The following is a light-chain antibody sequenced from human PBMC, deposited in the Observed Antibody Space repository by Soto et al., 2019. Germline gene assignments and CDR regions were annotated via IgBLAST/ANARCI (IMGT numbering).Light chain of an antibody. CDR2: GAS. Sequence: DIQMTHSPPSLSASVGARVTITCRAIQSISNYLNWYQQKPGKAPKLLIYGASSLESGVPSRFSGSGSGTDFTLTIANLQPEDFGTYYCQQSYSTPYTFGQGTKLEIK. J-gene: IGKJ2*01. CDR3: QQSYSTPYT. V-gene: IGKV1-39*01. CDR1: QSISNY.